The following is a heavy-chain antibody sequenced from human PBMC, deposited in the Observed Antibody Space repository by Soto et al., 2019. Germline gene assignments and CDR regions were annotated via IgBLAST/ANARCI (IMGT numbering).Heavy chain of an antibody. Sequence: PSETLSLTCAVYGGSFSCYYWSWIRQPPGKGLEWIGEINHSGSTNYNPSLKSRVTISVDTSKNQFSLKLSSVTAADTAVYYCARARYYDFWSGNHYYYYGMDVWGQGTTVTVS. CDR2: INHSGST. CDR1: GGSFSCYY. J-gene: IGHJ6*02. V-gene: IGHV4-34*01. D-gene: IGHD3-3*01. CDR3: ARARYYDFWSGNHYYYYGMDV.